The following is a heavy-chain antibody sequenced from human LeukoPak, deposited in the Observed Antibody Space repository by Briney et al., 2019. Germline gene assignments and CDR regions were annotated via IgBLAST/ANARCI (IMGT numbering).Heavy chain of an antibody. CDR2: IHYSGET. V-gene: IGHV4-59*01. CDR1: VGSICWVL. D-gene: IGHD4-17*01. Sequence: LESPSHTCAHSVGSICWVLWSSIRPYLQGGLGWVALIHYSGETDYNPSLTSRVSISLDTSREQFCLKLNSVTAADTAVYYCARGLTTDYGSFDIWGQGTMVTVSS. CDR3: ARGLTTDYGSFDI. J-gene: IGHJ3*02.